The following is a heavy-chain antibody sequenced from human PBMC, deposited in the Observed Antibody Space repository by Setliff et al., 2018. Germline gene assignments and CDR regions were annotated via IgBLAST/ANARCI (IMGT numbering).Heavy chain of an antibody. J-gene: IGHJ4*02. Sequence: GGSLRLSCAASGFTFSSYGMHWVRQAPGKGLEWVAVIWYDGTNKYYADSVKGRFTISRDNSKNTLYLQMNSLRADGTAVYYCARDDDGPVARGDMKHGDSWGQGTLVTVSS. CDR2: IWYDGTNK. D-gene: IGHD2-21*01. V-gene: IGHV3-33*01. CDR1: GFTFSSYG. CDR3: ARDDDGPVARGDMKHGDS.